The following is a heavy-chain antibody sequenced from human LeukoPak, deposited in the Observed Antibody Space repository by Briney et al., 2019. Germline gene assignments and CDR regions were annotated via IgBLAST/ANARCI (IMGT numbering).Heavy chain of an antibody. D-gene: IGHD5-24*01. CDR2: ISSSSSYI. Sequence: GGSLRLSCAASGFTFSSYSMNWVRQAPGKGLEWVSSISSSSSYIYYADSVKGRFTISRDNPKNLLFPQINSLRVEDTAVYYCARETPRRGETRDGYRWGQGTVVTVSS. CDR1: GFTFSSYS. CDR3: ARETPRRGETRDGYR. J-gene: IGHJ4*02. V-gene: IGHV3-21*01.